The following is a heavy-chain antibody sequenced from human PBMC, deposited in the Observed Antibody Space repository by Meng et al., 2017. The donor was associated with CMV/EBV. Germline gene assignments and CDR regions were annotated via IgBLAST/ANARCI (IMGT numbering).Heavy chain of an antibody. CDR2: INPSGGST. V-gene: IGHV1-46*01. CDR3: ARAGQEYSSSWYGFDY. D-gene: IGHD6-13*01. Sequence: YSFTSYYMHWVRQATGQGLEWMGIINPSGGSTSYAQKFQGRVTMTRDTSTSTVYMELSSLRSEDTAVYYCARAGQEYSSSWYGFDYWGQGTLVTVSS. J-gene: IGHJ4*02. CDR1: YSFTSYY.